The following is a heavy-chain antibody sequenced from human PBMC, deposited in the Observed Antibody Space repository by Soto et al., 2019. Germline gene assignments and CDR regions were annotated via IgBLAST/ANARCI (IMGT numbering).Heavy chain of an antibody. D-gene: IGHD6-6*01. CDR3: ARDLQLPTGEKTYYYYGMDV. Sequence: GGSLRLSCAASGFTFSSYSMNWVRQAPGKGLEWVSSISSSSSYIYYADSVKGRFAISRDNAKNSLYLQMNSLRAEDTAVYYCARDLQLPTGEKTYYYYGMDVWGQGTTVTVSS. V-gene: IGHV3-21*01. CDR1: GFTFSSYS. J-gene: IGHJ6*02. CDR2: ISSSSSYI.